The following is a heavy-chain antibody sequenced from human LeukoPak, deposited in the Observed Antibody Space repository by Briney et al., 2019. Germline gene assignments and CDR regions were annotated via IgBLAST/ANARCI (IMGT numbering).Heavy chain of an antibody. D-gene: IGHD1-1*01. J-gene: IGHJ6*03. V-gene: IGHV3-48*03. CDR3: ARNDGFYYYYMDV. CDR2: ISSSGSTI. CDR1: GFTFSSYE. Sequence: PGGSLRLSCAASGFTFSSYEMNWVRQAPGKGLEWVSYISSSGSTIYYADSVKGRFTISRDNAKNSLYLQMNSLRAEDTAVYYCARNDGFYYYYMDVWGKGTTVTISS.